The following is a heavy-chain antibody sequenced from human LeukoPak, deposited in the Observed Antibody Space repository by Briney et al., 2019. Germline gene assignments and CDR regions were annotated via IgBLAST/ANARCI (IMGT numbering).Heavy chain of an antibody. V-gene: IGHV4-4*07. Sequence: SETLSLTCTVSGGSISSYYWSWIRQPAGKGLEWIGRIYTSGSTNYNPSLKSRVTMSVDTSKNQFSLKLSSVTAADTAVYYCAGGLRGSLRYYFDYWGQGTLVTVSS. CDR2: IYTSGST. CDR3: AGGLRGSLRYYFDY. D-gene: IGHD1-26*01. CDR1: GGSISSYY. J-gene: IGHJ4*02.